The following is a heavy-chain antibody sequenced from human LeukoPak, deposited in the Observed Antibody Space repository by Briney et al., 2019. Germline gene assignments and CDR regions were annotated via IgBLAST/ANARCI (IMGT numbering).Heavy chain of an antibody. J-gene: IGHJ4*02. CDR1: GFTFSSYW. D-gene: IGHD3-3*01. Sequence: GGSLRLSCAASGFTFSSYWMSWVRQAPGKGLEWVANIKQDGSEKYYVDSVKGRFTISRDNAKNSLYLQMNSLRAEDTAVYYCARGGGSITIFGVAIISPATFDYWGQGTLVTVSS. CDR2: IKQDGSEK. CDR3: ARGGGSITIFGVAIISPATFDY. V-gene: IGHV3-7*01.